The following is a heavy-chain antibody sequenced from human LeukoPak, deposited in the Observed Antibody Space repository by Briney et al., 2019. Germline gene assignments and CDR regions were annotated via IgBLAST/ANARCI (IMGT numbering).Heavy chain of an antibody. CDR3: ARDQPGNGADY. D-gene: IGHD3-10*01. CDR2: IIPTFGTA. V-gene: IGHV1-69*01. J-gene: IGHJ4*02. CDR1: GGTFSSYA. Sequence: SVKVSCRASGGTFSSYAISWVRQAPGQGLEWMGGIIPTFGTANYAQKFQGRVTITADESTSTAYMELSSLRSEDTAVYYCARDQPGNGADYWGQGTLVTVSS.